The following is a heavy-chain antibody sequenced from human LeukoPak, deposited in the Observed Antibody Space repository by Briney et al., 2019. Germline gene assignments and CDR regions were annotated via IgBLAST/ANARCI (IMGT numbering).Heavy chain of an antibody. CDR2: IKQDGSDK. CDR3: ARDPPHGMDV. V-gene: IGHV3-7*01. CDR1: GFTFSSFY. Sequence: PGGSLRLSCAASGFTFSSFYMTWVRQAPGKGLEWVATIKQDGSDKHYVDSVKGRFIISRDNAKNSLYLQMNSLRAEDTAVYYCARDPPHGMDVWGQGTTVTVSS. J-gene: IGHJ6*02.